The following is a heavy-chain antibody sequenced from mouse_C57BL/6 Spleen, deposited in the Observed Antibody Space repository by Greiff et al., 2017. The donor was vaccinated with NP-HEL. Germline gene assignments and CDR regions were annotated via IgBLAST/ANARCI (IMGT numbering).Heavy chain of an antibody. CDR1: GYSITSGYD. Sequence: EVNLVESGPGMVKPSQSLSLTCTVTGYSITSGYDWHWIRHFPGNKLEWMGYISYSGSTNYNPSLKSRISITHDTSKNHFFLKLNSVTTEDTATYYCARDSYYGSSYWYFDVWGTGTTVTVSS. J-gene: IGHJ1*03. CDR3: ARDSYYGSSYWYFDV. CDR2: ISYSGST. V-gene: IGHV3-1*01. D-gene: IGHD1-1*01.